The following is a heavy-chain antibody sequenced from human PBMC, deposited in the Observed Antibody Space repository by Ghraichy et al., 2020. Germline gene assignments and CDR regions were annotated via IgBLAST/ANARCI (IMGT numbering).Heavy chain of an antibody. J-gene: IGHJ4*02. V-gene: IGHV1-69*04. CDR2: IIPILGIA. CDR3: ARGIAVAGTPFDY. D-gene: IGHD6-19*01. Sequence: SVKVSCKASGGTFSSYAISWVRQAPGQGLEWMGRIIPILGIANYAQKFQGRVTITADKSTSTAYMELSSLRSEDTAVYYCARGIAVAGTPFDYWGQGTLVTVSS. CDR1: GGTFSSYA.